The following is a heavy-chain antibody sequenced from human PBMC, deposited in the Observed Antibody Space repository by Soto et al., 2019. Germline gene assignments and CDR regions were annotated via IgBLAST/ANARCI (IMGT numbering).Heavy chain of an antibody. CDR2: IIPIFGTP. D-gene: IGHD3-16*01. Sequence: QVQLVQSGAEVKKPGSSVKVSCKASGGTFSSYAISWVRQAPGQGLEWMGGIIPIFGTPDYAQKFQGRVTXTADESTSTAYMELSSLRSEDTAVYYCAFTLSANYYYGMDVWGQGTTVTVSS. CDR1: GGTFSSYA. CDR3: AFTLSANYYYGMDV. J-gene: IGHJ6*02. V-gene: IGHV1-69*12.